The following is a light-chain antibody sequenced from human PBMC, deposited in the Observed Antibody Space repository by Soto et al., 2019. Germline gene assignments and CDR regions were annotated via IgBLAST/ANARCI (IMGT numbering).Light chain of an antibody. Sequence: TQSPSSMSASVGDRVTITCRASQSISSYLNWYQQKPGQAPRLLIYGASSRATGIPDRFSRTVSGTDFTLNISRLEPEDLAVYDCQQYGSSPITFGQGTRLAI. CDR2: GAS. CDR3: QQYGSSPIT. V-gene: IGKV3-20*01. J-gene: IGKJ5*01. CDR1: QSISSY.